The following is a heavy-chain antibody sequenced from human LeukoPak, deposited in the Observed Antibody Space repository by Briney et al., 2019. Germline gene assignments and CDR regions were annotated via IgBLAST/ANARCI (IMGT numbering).Heavy chain of an antibody. Sequence: GGSLRLSCGASGFTFSSFEMNWVRLAPGKGLEWVSYISSSGATMYYADSVKGRFTISRDNAKNSLYLQMNSLRSEDTAVYYCARERRAFLGPYFDCWGQGTLVTVSS. CDR2: ISSSGATM. V-gene: IGHV3-48*03. CDR1: GFTFSSFE. D-gene: IGHD2/OR15-2a*01. CDR3: ARERRAFLGPYFDC. J-gene: IGHJ4*02.